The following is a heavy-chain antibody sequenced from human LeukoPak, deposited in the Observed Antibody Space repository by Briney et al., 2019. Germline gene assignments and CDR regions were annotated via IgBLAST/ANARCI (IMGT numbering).Heavy chain of an antibody. CDR1: GASMSNYY. J-gene: IGHJ5*02. Sequence: PSETLSLTCNVSGASMSNYYWVWIRQPPGKGLEWIGSIYHSGTTYSGSTYYNPSLKSRVTISVDTSKNQFSLKLSSVTAADTAVYYCARHEQVFQQWLVREWFDPWGQGTLVTVSS. V-gene: IGHV4-39*01. CDR3: ARHEQVFQQWLVREWFDP. D-gene: IGHD6-19*01. CDR2: IYHSGTTYSGST.